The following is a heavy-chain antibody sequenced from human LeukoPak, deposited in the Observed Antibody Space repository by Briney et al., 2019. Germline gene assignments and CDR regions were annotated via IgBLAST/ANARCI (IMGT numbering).Heavy chain of an antibody. J-gene: IGHJ4*02. V-gene: IGHV1-8*01. CDR3: ASYKYSRFMGFDY. D-gene: IGHD6-6*01. CDR2: MNPNSGNT. CDR1: GYTFTSYD. Sequence: ASVKVSCKASGYTFTSYDINWVRQATGQGLEWMGWMNPNSGNTGYAQKFQGRGTMTRNTSISTAYMELGSLRSEDTAVYYCASYKYSRFMGFDYWGQGTLVTVSS.